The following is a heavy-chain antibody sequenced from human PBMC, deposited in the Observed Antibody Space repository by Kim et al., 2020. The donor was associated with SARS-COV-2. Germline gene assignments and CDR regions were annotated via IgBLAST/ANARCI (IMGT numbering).Heavy chain of an antibody. J-gene: IGHJ4*02. D-gene: IGHD3-10*01. CDR2: ISGSGDST. CDR1: GFTFSSYA. Sequence: GGSLRLSWAASGFTFSSYAMSWVRQAPGKGLEWVSAISGSGDSTYYADSVKGRFTISRDNSKNTLYLQMNSLGAEDTAVYYCAKVVSGSSTPFDYWGQGTLDTVSS. V-gene: IGHV3-23*01. CDR3: AKVVSGSSTPFDY.